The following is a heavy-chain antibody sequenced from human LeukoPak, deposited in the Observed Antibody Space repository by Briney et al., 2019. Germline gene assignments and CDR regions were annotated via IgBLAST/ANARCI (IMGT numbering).Heavy chain of an antibody. CDR2: ISGSGGST. CDR1: GFTFSSYA. V-gene: IGHV3-23*01. Sequence: GGSLRLSCAASGFTFSSYAMSWVRQAPWKGLEWVSAISGSGGSTYYADSVKGRFTISRDNSKNTLYLQMNSLRAEDTAVYYCASPDPIAAAGYYYYYGMDVWGQGTTVTVSS. CDR3: ASPDPIAAAGYYYYYGMDV. J-gene: IGHJ6*02. D-gene: IGHD6-13*01.